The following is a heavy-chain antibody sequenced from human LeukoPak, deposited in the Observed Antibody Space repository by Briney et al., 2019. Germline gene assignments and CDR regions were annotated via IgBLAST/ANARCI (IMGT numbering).Heavy chain of an antibody. V-gene: IGHV3-23*01. D-gene: IGHD2-21*02. J-gene: IGHJ4*02. CDR3: AKGVKQIVVVTAQHYLDY. CDR2: INGSGGST. Sequence: GSLRLSFAASGFAFSSYAMSWVRRAPGKGREWVSDINGSGGSTYYTDSVKGGFTISRDNSKKTLYLKRNNVKGEDTAVYYCAKGVKQIVVVTAQHYLDYWGQGTLVTVSS. CDR1: GFAFSSYA.